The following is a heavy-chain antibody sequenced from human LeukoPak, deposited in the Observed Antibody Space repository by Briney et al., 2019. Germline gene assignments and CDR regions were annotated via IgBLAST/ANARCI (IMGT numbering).Heavy chain of an antibody. CDR3: ATGHSYGYDY. J-gene: IGHJ4*02. Sequence: GGSLRLSCAASGLTFSDFWMHWVRQPPGKGLVWVALVKGDGRTTIYADSVKGRFTISRDNAKNTLYLQMNSLRAGDSGVYYCATGHSYGYDYWGQGVLVTVSS. CDR2: VKGDGRTT. V-gene: IGHV3-74*01. D-gene: IGHD5-18*01. CDR1: GLTFSDFW.